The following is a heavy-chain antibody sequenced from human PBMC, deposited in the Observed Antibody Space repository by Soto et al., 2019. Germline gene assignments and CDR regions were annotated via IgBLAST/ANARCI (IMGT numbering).Heavy chain of an antibody. CDR1: GGSISSYY. CDR3: ARVSSGWYGGYYFDY. V-gene: IGHV4-4*07. Sequence: SETLSLTFTVSGGSISSYYWSWIRQPAGKGLEWIGRIYTSGSTNYNPSLKSRVTMSVDTSKNQFSLKLSSVTAADTAVYYCARVSSGWYGGYYFDYCGQRTLVTFSS. CDR2: IYTSGST. D-gene: IGHD6-19*01. J-gene: IGHJ4*02.